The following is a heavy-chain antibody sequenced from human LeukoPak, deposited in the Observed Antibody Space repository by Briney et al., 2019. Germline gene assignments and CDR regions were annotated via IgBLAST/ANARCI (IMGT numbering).Heavy chain of an antibody. CDR2: VVPIFGRA. CDR1: GGTFSRYT. D-gene: IGHD6-19*01. J-gene: IGHJ3*02. V-gene: IGHV1-69*13. CDR3: AKDLWPGGSGLVGGAFDI. Sequence: RASVKVSCKASGGTFSRYTISWVRQAPGQGLEWLGGVVPIFGRANHAQRLQDRVTITADESTSTAYMELSNLRSEDTAVYYCAKDLWPGGSGLVGGAFDIWGQGTMVTVSS.